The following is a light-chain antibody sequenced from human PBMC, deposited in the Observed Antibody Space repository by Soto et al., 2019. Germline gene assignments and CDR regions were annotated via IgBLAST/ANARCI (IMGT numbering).Light chain of an antibody. CDR3: QQYGSAPRT. CDR1: QSVSSDS. CDR2: DAS. J-gene: IGKJ1*01. V-gene: IGKV3-20*01. Sequence: EIVLTQSPGTLSLSPGERAILSCRASQSVSSDSLAWYRQKPGQAPGLLVYDASSRATGIPDRFSGSGSGTDFTLPISRLEPEEFAVYYCQQYGSAPRTFGQGTKVEIK.